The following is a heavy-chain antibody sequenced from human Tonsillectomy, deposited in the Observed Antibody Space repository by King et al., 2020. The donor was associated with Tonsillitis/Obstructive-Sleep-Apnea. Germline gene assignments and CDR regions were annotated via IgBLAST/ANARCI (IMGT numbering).Heavy chain of an antibody. Sequence: MQLQESGPGLVKPSETLSLTCTVSGGSISSSGYYWGWIRQPPGKGLEWIGSIYYSGSTYYNPSLKSRVTISVDTSKNQFSLKLSSVTAADTAVDYCARRSGYYTPNFDYWGQGTLVTVSS. CDR2: IYYSGST. J-gene: IGHJ4*02. V-gene: IGHV4-39*01. CDR3: ARRSGYYTPNFDY. D-gene: IGHD3-3*01. CDR1: GGSISSSGYY.